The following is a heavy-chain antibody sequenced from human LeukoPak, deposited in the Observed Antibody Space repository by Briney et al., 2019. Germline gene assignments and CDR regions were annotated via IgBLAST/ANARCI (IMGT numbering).Heavy chain of an antibody. Sequence: PSETLSLTCTVSGVSISIYYWSWIRQPPGMGLEWIGYSYDSGSTYCNPSLKTRVTISVDTSKNQFSLKLSSVNAVDTAVYYCARVGSGSFDYWGQGTLVTVSS. CDR1: GVSISIYY. CDR2: SYDSGST. J-gene: IGHJ4*02. D-gene: IGHD6-19*01. CDR3: ARVGSGSFDY. V-gene: IGHV4-59*01.